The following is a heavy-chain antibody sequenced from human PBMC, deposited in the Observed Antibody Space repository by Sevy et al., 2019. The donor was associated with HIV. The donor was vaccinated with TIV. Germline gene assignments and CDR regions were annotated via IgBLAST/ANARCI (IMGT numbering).Heavy chain of an antibody. CDR3: AGPHSSGWFVSSHNNWFDP. V-gene: IGHV4-39*01. D-gene: IGHD6-19*01. J-gene: IGHJ5*02. Sequence: SETLSLTCTVSGGSISSSSYYWGWIRQPPGKGLEWIGSIYYSGSTYYNPSLKSRVTISVDTSKNQFSLKLSSVTAADTAVYYCAGPHSSGWFVSSHNNWFDPWGQGTLVTVSS. CDR2: IYYSGST. CDR1: GGSISSSSYY.